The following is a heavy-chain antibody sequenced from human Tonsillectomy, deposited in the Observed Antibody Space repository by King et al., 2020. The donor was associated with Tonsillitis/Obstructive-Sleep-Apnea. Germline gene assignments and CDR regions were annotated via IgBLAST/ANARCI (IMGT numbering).Heavy chain of an antibody. Sequence: VQLQESGPGLVKPSETLSLTCTVSGGSISSYYWSWIRQPPGKGLEWIGYNYYSGSTNYNPSLKSRVIISVDTSKNQFSLKLSSVTAADTAVYFCARPGGDQWLALDYWGQGTLVTVSS. CDR1: GGSISSYY. CDR2: NYYSGST. CDR3: ARPGGDQWLALDY. J-gene: IGHJ4*02. D-gene: IGHD6-19*01. V-gene: IGHV4-59*01.